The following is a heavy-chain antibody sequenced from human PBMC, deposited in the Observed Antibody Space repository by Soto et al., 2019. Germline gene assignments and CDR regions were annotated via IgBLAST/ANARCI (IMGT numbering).Heavy chain of an antibody. V-gene: IGHV1-18*01. J-gene: IGHJ4*02. Sequence: QVQLVQSGTDVKKPGASVKVSCKASGYTFTRFGISWVRKAPGQGLEWMGWISTFNGATNYAQKFKDRITMTTDTPTSTDYMDLRSLRSDDTTVYYCARLYSSGWPRSYSDDWGQGTLVTVSS. CDR3: ARLYSSGWPRSYSDD. CDR2: ISTFNGAT. CDR1: GYTFTRFG. D-gene: IGHD6-19*01.